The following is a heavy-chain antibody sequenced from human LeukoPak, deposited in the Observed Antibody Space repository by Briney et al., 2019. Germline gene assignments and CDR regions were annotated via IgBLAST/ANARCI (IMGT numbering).Heavy chain of an antibody. CDR3: ARGVDIVVVPAAIHP. J-gene: IGHJ5*02. CDR2: INPSGGST. D-gene: IGHD2-2*03. V-gene: IGHV1-46*03. CDR1: GYTFTSYY. Sequence: ASVKVSCKASGYTFTSYYMHWVRQAPGQGLEWMGIINPSGGSTSYAQKFQGRVTMTRDTSTSTVYTELSSLRSEDTAVYYCARGVDIVVVPAAIHPWGQGTLVTVSS.